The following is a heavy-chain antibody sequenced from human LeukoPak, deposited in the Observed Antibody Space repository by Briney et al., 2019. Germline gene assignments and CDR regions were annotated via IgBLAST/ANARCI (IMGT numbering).Heavy chain of an antibody. V-gene: IGHV1-69*13. J-gene: IGHJ6*02. Sequence: SVKVSCKASGGTFISYPISWVRQAPGQGLAWMGGIIPMFGTTNYALKFQGRFTITADESTSTAYMELSSLKSEDTAVYYCARVTQRDSNLYGMDVWGQGTTVTVSS. CDR3: ARVTQRDSNLYGMDV. CDR1: GGTFISYP. CDR2: IIPMFGTT. D-gene: IGHD4-11*01.